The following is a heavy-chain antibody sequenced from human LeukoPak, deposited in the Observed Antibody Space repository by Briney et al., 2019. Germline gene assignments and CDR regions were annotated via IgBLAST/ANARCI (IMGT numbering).Heavy chain of an antibody. Sequence: MASETLSLTCTVSGGSISTYYWSWIRQPPGKGLEWIGYIYYSGSTNYNPSLRTRVTISIDTSKNQFSLNLSSVTAADTAMYYCARSAYGDHFDYWGQGTLVTVSS. CDR2: IYYSGST. CDR1: GGSISTYY. V-gene: IGHV4-59*01. CDR3: ARSAYGDHFDY. J-gene: IGHJ4*02. D-gene: IGHD4-17*01.